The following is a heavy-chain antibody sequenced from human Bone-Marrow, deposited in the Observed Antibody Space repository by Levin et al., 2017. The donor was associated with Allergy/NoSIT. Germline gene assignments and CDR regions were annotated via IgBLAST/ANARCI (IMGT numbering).Heavy chain of an antibody. CDR1: GGSISSGFYY. CDR3: ARSGHASGSSIRGNYFDY. CDR2: IDYSGST. D-gene: IGHD3-10*01. J-gene: IGHJ4*02. Sequence: TSETLSLTCSVSGGSISSGFYYWNWIRHHPGKGLEWIGYIDYSGSTYYNYNPSLKSRVTISRDTSERQFSLKLYSVTAADTAVYYCARSGHASGSSIRGNYFDYWGQGTLVTVSS. V-gene: IGHV4-31*03.